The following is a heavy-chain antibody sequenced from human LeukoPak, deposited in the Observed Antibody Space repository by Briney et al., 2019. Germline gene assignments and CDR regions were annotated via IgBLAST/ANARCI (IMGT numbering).Heavy chain of an antibody. J-gene: IGHJ4*02. CDR1: GFIFSNYA. CDR2: ISDSGGKT. V-gene: IGHV3-23*01. Sequence: GGPLRLSCAASGFIFSNYAMSWVRQSPGKGLEWVSGISDSGGKTDSADSVKGRFTISRDNSKGKVYLQMNSLRAEDTAVYYCVARAGGFRHFDYWGQGTLVTVSS. D-gene: IGHD3-10*01. CDR3: VARAGGFRHFDY.